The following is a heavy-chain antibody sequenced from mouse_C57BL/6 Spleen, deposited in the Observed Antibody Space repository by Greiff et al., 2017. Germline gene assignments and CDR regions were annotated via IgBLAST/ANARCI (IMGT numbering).Heavy chain of an antibody. Sequence: QVTLKECGPGILQSSQTLSLTCSFSGFSLSTSGMGVSWIRQPSGKGLEWLAHIYWDDDKRYNPSLKSRLTISKDTSRNQVFLKITSVDTADTATYYCARNWDYGHYYAMDYWGQGTSVTVSS. D-gene: IGHD4-1*01. CDR1: GFSLSTSGMG. CDR2: IYWDDDK. CDR3: ARNWDYGHYYAMDY. J-gene: IGHJ4*01. V-gene: IGHV8-12*01.